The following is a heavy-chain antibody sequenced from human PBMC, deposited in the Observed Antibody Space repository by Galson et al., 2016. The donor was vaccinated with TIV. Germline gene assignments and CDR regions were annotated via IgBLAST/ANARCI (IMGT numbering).Heavy chain of an antibody. J-gene: IGHJ2*01. Sequence: LPLTCSVSGVSISSYHWTWIRQPPGKGLEWMGYIYYSGNTNYNYNPSLESRVTMSVDTSKTQVSLELYSVTAADTAMYFCARAPYGGNWYFDLWGRGTLVTVSS. CDR3: ARAPYGGNWYFDL. CDR2: IYYSGNTNY. V-gene: IGHV4-59*08. CDR1: GVSISSYH. D-gene: IGHD3-10*01.